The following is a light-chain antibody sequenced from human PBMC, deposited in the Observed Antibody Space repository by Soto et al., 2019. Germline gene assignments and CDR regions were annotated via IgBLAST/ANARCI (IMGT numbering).Light chain of an antibody. CDR2: GAS. J-gene: IGKJ5*01. CDR1: QSVSSSY. Sequence: EIVLTQSPGTLSLXPGERATLWCRASQSVSSSYLAWYQQKPGQAPRLLIYGASSRATGIPDRFSGSGSGTDFTLTISRLEPEDFAVYYCQQYGSSPNTFGQGTRLEIK. CDR3: QQYGSSPNT. V-gene: IGKV3-20*01.